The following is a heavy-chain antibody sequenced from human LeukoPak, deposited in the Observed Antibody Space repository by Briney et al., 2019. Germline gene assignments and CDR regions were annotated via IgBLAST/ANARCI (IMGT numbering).Heavy chain of an antibody. J-gene: IGHJ4*02. CDR2: INPNSGGT. CDR3: ARVWAHYYDSSGYYSLEEDY. Sequence: ASVKVSCKASGYTFTGYYMHWVRQAPGQGLEWMGRINPNSGGTNYAQKFQGRVTMTRDTSISTAYMELSRLRSDDTAVYYCARVWAHYYDSSGYYSLEEDYWGQGTLVTVS. D-gene: IGHD3-22*01. V-gene: IGHV1-2*06. CDR1: GYTFTGYY.